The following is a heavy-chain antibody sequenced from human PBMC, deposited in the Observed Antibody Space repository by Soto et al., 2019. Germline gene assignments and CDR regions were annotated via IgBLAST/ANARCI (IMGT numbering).Heavy chain of an antibody. CDR1: GGSISSYY. CDR2: INYSGST. CDR3: ARGLLLHIAAAGTQGWFDP. J-gene: IGHJ5*02. V-gene: IGHV4-59*12. D-gene: IGHD6-13*01. Sequence: SETLSLTCTVSGGSISSYYWSWIRQPPGKGLEWIGYINYSGSTNYNPSLKSRVTISVDTSKNQFSLKLSSVTAADTAVYYCARGLLLHIAAAGTQGWFDPWGQGTLVTVS.